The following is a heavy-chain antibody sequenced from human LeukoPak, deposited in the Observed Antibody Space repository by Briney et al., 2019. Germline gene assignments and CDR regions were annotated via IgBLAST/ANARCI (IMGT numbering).Heavy chain of an antibody. CDR3: AQDPPPTTATRYFDS. CDR1: GFTFDNYG. V-gene: IGHV3-20*04. CDR2: VNWNGGST. J-gene: IGHJ4*02. D-gene: IGHD1-26*01. Sequence: GGSLRLSCAASGFTFDNYGMTWVRQVPGKGLEWVSGVNWNGGSTGYADSVKGRYTISRDNSKNTLYLQMNSLRAEDTAVYYCAQDPPPTTATRYFDSWGQGTLVSVSS.